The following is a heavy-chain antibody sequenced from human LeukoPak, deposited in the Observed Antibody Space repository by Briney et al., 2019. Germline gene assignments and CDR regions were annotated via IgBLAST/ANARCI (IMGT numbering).Heavy chain of an antibody. J-gene: IGHJ3*02. Sequence: PSETLSLTCTVSGGSISSSSYYWGWIRQPPGKGLEWIGSIYYSGSTYYNPSLKRRVTISVDTSKNQFSLKLSSVTAADTAVYYCARPTATIPSVNDAFDIWGQGTMVTVSS. CDR3: ARPTATIPSVNDAFDI. CDR2: IYYSGST. CDR1: GGSISSSSYY. D-gene: IGHD3-9*01. V-gene: IGHV4-39*01.